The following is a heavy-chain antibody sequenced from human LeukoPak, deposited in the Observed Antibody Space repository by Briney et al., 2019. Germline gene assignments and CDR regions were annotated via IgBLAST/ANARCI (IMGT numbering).Heavy chain of an antibody. CDR1: GFTFSNYA. CDR2: ITGSGGNT. Sequence: GASLRLSCAASGFTFSNYAMSWVRQAPGKGLEWVTAITGSGGNTYYADSVKGRFTISRDNSKNTVFLQMNSLRAEDTAVYYCAKWGDYDVLTGYYVSDYWGQGTLVTVSS. CDR3: AKWGDYDVLTGYYVSDY. D-gene: IGHD3-9*01. V-gene: IGHV3-23*01. J-gene: IGHJ4*02.